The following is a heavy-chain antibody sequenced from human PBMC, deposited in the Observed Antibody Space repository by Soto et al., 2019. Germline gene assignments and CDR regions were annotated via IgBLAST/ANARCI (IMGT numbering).Heavy chain of an antibody. Sequence: GESLKISCKGSGYTFTSYWIGWVRQMPGKGLEWMGIIHPGDSDTRYSPSFQGQVTISADKSISTAYLQWSSLKASDTAMYYCARADYDFWSGYPFDIWGQGTMVTVSS. J-gene: IGHJ3*02. CDR2: IHPGDSDT. V-gene: IGHV5-51*01. D-gene: IGHD3-3*01. CDR1: GYTFTSYW. CDR3: ARADYDFWSGYPFDI.